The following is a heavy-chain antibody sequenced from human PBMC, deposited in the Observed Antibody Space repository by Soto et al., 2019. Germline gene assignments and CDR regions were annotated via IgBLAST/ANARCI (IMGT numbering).Heavy chain of an antibody. V-gene: IGHV3-9*01. CDR3: AKDTLRGRLRELSSSYFDY. J-gene: IGHJ4*02. CDR1: GFTFDDYA. D-gene: IGHD3-16*02. CDR2: ISWNSGSI. Sequence: PGGSLRLSCAASGFTFDDYAMHWVRQAPGKGLEWVSGISWNSGSIGYADSVKGRFTISRDNAKNSLYLQMNSLRAEDTALYYCAKDTLRGRLRELSSSYFDYWGQGTLVTVSS.